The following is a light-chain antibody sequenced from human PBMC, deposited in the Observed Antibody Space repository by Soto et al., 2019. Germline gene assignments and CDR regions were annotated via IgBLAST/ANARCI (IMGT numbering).Light chain of an antibody. CDR2: AAS. CDR1: QSVSGW. Sequence: DIQMTQSPSTLSASVVDTVSVTCRASQSVSGWLAWYQQKPGKAPKLLIYAASSLQSGVPSRFSGSGSGTDFTLTISSLQPEDFATYYCQQSYSTFWTFGQGTKVDIK. V-gene: IGKV1-39*01. J-gene: IGKJ1*01. CDR3: QQSYSTFWT.